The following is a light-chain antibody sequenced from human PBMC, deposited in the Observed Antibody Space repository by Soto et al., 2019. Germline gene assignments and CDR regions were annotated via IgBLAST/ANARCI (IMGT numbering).Light chain of an antibody. V-gene: IGLV1-44*01. CDR1: NSNIGSNT. CDR2: RSD. Sequence: QSVLTQPPSASGTLGQRVTISCSGGNSNIGSNTVNWYQHLPGTAPKLLIYRSDQRPSEIPDRFSGSKYGTSASLDISGLQSEDEADYYCTAWDGSLDGRVFGGGTKLTVL. J-gene: IGLJ3*02. CDR3: TAWDGSLDGRV.